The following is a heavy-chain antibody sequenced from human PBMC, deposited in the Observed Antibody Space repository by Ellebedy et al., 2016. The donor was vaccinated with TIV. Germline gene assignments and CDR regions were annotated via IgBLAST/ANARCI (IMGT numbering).Heavy chain of an antibody. Sequence: PGGSLRLSCAASRFTFSSYSMNWVRQAPGKGLEWVSSISSSSSYIYYADSAKGRFTISRDNAKNSLYLQMNSLRAEDTAVYYCARDGKEDAGRDIVVVVAAHYYYGMDVWGQGTTVIVSS. J-gene: IGHJ6*02. CDR2: ISSSSSYI. CDR1: RFTFSSYS. CDR3: ARDGKEDAGRDIVVVVAAHYYYGMDV. V-gene: IGHV3-21*01. D-gene: IGHD2-15*01.